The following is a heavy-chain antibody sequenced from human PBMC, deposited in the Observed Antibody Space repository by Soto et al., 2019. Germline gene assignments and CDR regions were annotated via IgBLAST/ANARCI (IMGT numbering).Heavy chain of an antibody. CDR2: ISAYNGNT. Sequence: GASVKVSCKASGYTFTSYGISWVRQAPGQGLEWMGWISAYNGNTNYAQKLQGRVTMTTDTSTSTAYMELRSLRSDDTAVYYCARDHVVVVTGGLYYYYGMDVWGQGTTVTAP. V-gene: IGHV1-18*01. CDR1: GYTFTSYG. CDR3: ARDHVVVVTGGLYYYYGMDV. J-gene: IGHJ6*02. D-gene: IGHD2-21*02.